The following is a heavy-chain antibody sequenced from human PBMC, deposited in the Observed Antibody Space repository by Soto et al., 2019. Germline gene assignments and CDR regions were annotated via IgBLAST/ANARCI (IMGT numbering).Heavy chain of an antibody. CDR1: GGSISSGGYS. Sequence: KTSETLSLTCAVSGGSISSGGYSWSWIRQPPGKGLEWIGYIYHSGSTYYNPSLKSRVTISVDRSKNQFTLKLSSVTAADTAVYYCAAGGGLPRYDWGQGALVTVS. CDR3: AAGGGLPRYD. CDR2: IYHSGST. J-gene: IGHJ4*02. V-gene: IGHV4-30-2*01. D-gene: IGHD5-12*01.